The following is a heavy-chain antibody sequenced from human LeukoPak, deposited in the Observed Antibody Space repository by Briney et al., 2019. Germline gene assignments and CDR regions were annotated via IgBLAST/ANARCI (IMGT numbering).Heavy chain of an antibody. CDR1: GGTFSSYA. Sequence: GGSLRLSCAASGGTFSSYAISWVRQAPGQGLEWMGGIIPIFGTANYAQKFQGRVTITADESTSTAYMELRSLRSDDTAVYYCARAPLTYCSSTSCRAYYYYYMDVWGKGTTVTVSS. CDR2: IIPIFGTA. D-gene: IGHD2-2*01. V-gene: IGHV1-69*01. J-gene: IGHJ6*03. CDR3: ARAPLTYCSSTSCRAYYYYYMDV.